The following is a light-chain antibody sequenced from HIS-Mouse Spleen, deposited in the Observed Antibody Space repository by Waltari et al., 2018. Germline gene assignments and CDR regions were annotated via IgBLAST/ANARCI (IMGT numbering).Light chain of an antibody. Sequence: QSALTPPASVSGSPGQSITISCTGPSRDVGGSHYVLWYQQHPGKAPKLLIYEVSNRPSGVSNRFSGSKSGNTASLTISGLQAEDEADYYCSSYTSSSTYVFGTGTKVTVL. CDR1: SRDVGGSHY. J-gene: IGLJ1*01. CDR3: SSYTSSSTYV. CDR2: EVS. V-gene: IGLV2-14*01.